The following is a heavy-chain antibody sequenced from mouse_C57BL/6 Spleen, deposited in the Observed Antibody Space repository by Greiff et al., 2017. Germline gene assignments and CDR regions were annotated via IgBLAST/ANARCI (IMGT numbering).Heavy chain of an antibody. CDR3: AREGGDYYGSSPSFAY. Sequence: QVQLKESGAELVRPGTSVKVSCKASGYAFTNYLIEWVKQRPGQGLEWIGVINPGSGGTNYNEKFKGKATLTADKSSSTAYMQLSSLTSEDSAVYFCAREGGDYYGSSPSFAYWGQGTLVTVSA. CDR2: INPGSGGT. V-gene: IGHV1-54*01. D-gene: IGHD1-1*01. J-gene: IGHJ3*01. CDR1: GYAFTNYL.